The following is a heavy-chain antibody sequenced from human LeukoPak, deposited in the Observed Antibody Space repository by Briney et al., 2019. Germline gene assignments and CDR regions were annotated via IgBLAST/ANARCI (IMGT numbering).Heavy chain of an antibody. Sequence: PGGSLRLSCAASGFTFSSYGMHWVRQAPGKGLEWVAFIRYDGSNKYYADSVKGRFTISRDNSKNTLYLQMNSLRAEDTAVYYCAKATYNWNDGLDYWGQGTLVTVSS. CDR3: AKATYNWNDGLDY. V-gene: IGHV3-30*02. J-gene: IGHJ4*02. D-gene: IGHD1-1*01. CDR1: GFTFSSYG. CDR2: IRYDGSNK.